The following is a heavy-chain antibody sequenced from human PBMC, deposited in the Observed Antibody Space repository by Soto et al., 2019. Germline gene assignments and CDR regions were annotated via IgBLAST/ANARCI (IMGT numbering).Heavy chain of an antibody. CDR1: GGSISSGGYY. CDR3: VRGVLS. V-gene: IGHV4-31*03. J-gene: IGHJ1*01. CDR2: IHHSGST. D-gene: IGHD3-10*01. Sequence: QVQLQESGPGLVKASQTLSLTCNVSGGSISSGGYYWTWIRQHPGKGLEWIGNIHHSGSTFYNPSLTSRVSIAVDTSKNQCSRKLRSVTAADTAVYFCVRGVLSWGQGTLVTVSS.